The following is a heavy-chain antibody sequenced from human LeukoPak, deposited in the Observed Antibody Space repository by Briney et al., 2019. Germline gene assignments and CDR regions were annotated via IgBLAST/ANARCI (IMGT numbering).Heavy chain of an antibody. CDR2: FDLEDGET. CDR1: GYTLTELS. Sequence: ASVQVSCKVSGYTLTELSMHWVRQAPGKGLEWMGGFDLEDGETIYAQKFQDRVTMTEDTSTDTAYMELSSLRSEDTAVYYCATDLGYGDYLFGYWGQGTLVTVSS. J-gene: IGHJ4*02. CDR3: ATDLGYGDYLFGY. V-gene: IGHV1-24*01. D-gene: IGHD4-17*01.